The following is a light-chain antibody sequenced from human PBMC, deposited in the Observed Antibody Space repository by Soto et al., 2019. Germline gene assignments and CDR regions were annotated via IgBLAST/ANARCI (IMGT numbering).Light chain of an antibody. CDR2: GAS. J-gene: IGKJ1*01. V-gene: IGKV3-20*01. Sequence: EVVLTQSPGTLSLSPGERDTLSCRASQSVSSSYLAWYQQKPGQAPRLLIYGASSRATGIPDRFSGSGSGTDFTLTISRLEPEDFEVYYCQQYGSSPPNTFGQGTK. CDR1: QSVSSSY. CDR3: QQYGSSPPNT.